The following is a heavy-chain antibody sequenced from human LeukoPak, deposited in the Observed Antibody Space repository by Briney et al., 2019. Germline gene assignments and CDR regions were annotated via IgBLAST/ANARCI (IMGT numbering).Heavy chain of an antibody. Sequence: SETLSLTCTVSGGSISSSSYYWGWIRQPPGKGLKWIGSIYYSGSTYYNPSLKSRVTISVDTSKNQFSLKLSSVTAADTAVYYCARLRGITIFGVARTGYFDYWGQGTLVTVSS. CDR1: GGSISSSSYY. CDR3: ARLRGITIFGVARTGYFDY. J-gene: IGHJ4*02. D-gene: IGHD3-3*01. V-gene: IGHV4-39*01. CDR2: IYYSGST.